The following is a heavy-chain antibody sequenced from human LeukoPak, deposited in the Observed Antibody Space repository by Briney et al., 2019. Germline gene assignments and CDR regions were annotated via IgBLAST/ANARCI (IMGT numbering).Heavy chain of an antibody. CDR2: INHSGST. CDR3: ARGWIQLWYPSLSYYMDV. CDR1: GGSFSGYY. V-gene: IGHV4-34*01. J-gene: IGHJ6*03. Sequence: SETLSLTCAVYGGSFSGYYWCWIRQPPGKGLEWIGEINHSGSTNYNPSLKSRVTISVDTSKNQFSLKLSSVTAADTAVYYCARGWIQLWYPSLSYYMDVWGKGTTVTVSS. D-gene: IGHD5-18*01.